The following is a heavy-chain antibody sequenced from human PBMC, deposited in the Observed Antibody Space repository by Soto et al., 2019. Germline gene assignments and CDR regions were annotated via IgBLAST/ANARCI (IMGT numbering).Heavy chain of an antibody. V-gene: IGHV3-23*01. J-gene: IGHJ4*02. CDR3: AKSLNPYPLRIRYFDWLYDY. CDR1: GFTFSSYA. Sequence: PGGSLRLSCAASGFTFSSYAMSWVRQAPGKGLEWVSAISGSGGSTYYADYVKGRFTISRDNSKNTLYLQMNSLRAEDTAVYYCAKSLNPYPLRIRYFDWLYDYWGQGTLVTVSS. CDR2: ISGSGGST. D-gene: IGHD3-9*01.